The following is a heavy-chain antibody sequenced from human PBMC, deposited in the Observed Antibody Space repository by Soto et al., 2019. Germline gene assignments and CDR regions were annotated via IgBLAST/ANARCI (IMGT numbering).Heavy chain of an antibody. D-gene: IGHD3-3*01. Sequence: QVQLEQSGAEVKTLGSSVKVSCKASGDTFNKYAISWVRQAPGQGLEWMGGNIPIFGTANYAPQFQDRVTITADEATSTAYMELTSLKSDDTAVYFCARGARFLEWLSFDHWGQGTLVTVSS. V-gene: IGHV1-69*12. CDR1: GDTFNKYA. J-gene: IGHJ4*02. CDR2: NIPIFGTA. CDR3: ARGARFLEWLSFDH.